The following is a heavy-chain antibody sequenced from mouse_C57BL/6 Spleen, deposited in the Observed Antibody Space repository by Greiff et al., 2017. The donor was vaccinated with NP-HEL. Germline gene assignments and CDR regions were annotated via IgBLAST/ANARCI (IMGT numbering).Heavy chain of an antibody. V-gene: IGHV1-84*01. CDR2: IYPGSGNT. D-gene: IGHD1-1*01. CDR1: GYTFTDYY. CDR3: ALGGPYGSSSYWYFDV. Sequence: QVQLQQSGPELVKPGASVKISCKASGYTFTDYYINWVKQRPGQGLEWIGWIYPGSGNTKYNEKFKGKATLTVDTSSSTAYMQLSSLTSEDSAVYFRALGGPYGSSSYWYFDVWGTGTTVTVSS. J-gene: IGHJ1*03.